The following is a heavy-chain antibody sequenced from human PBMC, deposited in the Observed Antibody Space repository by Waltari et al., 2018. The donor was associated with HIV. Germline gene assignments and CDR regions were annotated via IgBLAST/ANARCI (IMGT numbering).Heavy chain of an antibody. J-gene: IGHJ4*02. CDR2: IYTSGST. CDR3: AGTYYDYVWGSYRPPPFDY. V-gene: IGHV4-4*07. Sequence: QVQLQESGPGLVKPSETLSLTCTVSGGSISSYYWRWIRQPAGKGLEWIGRIYTSGSTNYNPSLKSRVTMSVDTSKNQFSLKLSSVTAADTAVYYCAGTYYDYVWGSYRPPPFDYWGQGTLVTVSS. CDR1: GGSISSYY. D-gene: IGHD3-16*02.